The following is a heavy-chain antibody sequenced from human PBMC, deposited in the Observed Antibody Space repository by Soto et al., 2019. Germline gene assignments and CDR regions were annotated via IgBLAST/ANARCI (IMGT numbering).Heavy chain of an antibody. CDR2: IWYDGSNK. CDR3: ARGPGGNLPTFDY. D-gene: IGHD2-21*02. CDR1: GFTFSSYG. V-gene: IGHV3-33*01. J-gene: IGHJ4*02. Sequence: PGGSLRLSCAASGFTFSSYGMHWVRQAPGKGLEWVAVIWYDGSNKYYADSVKGRFTISRDNSKNTLYLQMNSLRAEDTAVYYCARGPGGNLPTFDYWGQGTLVTVSS.